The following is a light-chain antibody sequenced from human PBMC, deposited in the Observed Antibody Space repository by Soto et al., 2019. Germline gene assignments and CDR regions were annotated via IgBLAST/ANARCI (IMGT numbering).Light chain of an antibody. CDR1: QSVSSSY. J-gene: IGKJ3*01. CDR3: QQRTDWPPLFT. V-gene: IGKV3D-20*02. CDR2: RTS. Sequence: EIVLTQSPGTLSLSPGERATLSCRASQSVSSSYLAWYQQKPGQAPRLLIYRTSNRATGIPDRFSGSGSGTDFTLTISRLEPEDFAVYYCQQRTDWPPLFTFGPGTKVEIK.